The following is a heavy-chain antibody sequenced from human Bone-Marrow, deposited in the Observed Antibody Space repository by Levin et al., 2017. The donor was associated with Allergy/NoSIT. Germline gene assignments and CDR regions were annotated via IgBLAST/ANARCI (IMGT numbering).Heavy chain of an antibody. Sequence: GGSLRLSCAASGFTFSTYCMHWVRQAPGKGLVWVSRIQSNGKTNYADSVKGRFTISRDNAKNTLYLQMNSLTVEDTAVYYCARDRFYSDSGSNFSWFDPWGQGTLVTVSS. CDR2: IQSNGKT. V-gene: IGHV3-74*01. CDR3: ARDRFYSDSGSNFSWFDP. J-gene: IGHJ5*02. D-gene: IGHD3-10*01. CDR1: GFTFSTYC.